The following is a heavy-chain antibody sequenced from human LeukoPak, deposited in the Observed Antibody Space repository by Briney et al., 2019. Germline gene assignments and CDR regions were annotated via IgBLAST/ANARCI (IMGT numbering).Heavy chain of an antibody. Sequence: GGSLRLSCAASGFTFSGSAMPWVRQASGKGLEWVGRIRSKANSYATAYAASVKGRFTISRDDSKNTAYLQMNSLKTEDTAVYYCTSRGLVGATAWFDPWGQGTLVTVSS. D-gene: IGHD1-26*01. V-gene: IGHV3-73*01. CDR3: TSRGLVGATAWFDP. J-gene: IGHJ5*02. CDR1: GFTFSGSA. CDR2: IRSKANSYAT.